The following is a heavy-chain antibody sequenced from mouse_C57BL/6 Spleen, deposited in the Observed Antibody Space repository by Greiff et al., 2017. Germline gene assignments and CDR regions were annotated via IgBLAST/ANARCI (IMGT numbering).Heavy chain of an antibody. D-gene: IGHD5-5*01. Sequence: EVKLMESGGGLVKPGGSLKLSCAASGFTFSSYTMSWVRQTPEKRLEWVATISGGGGNTYYPDSVKGRFTISRDNAKNTLYLQMSSLRSEDTALYYCARHPSTSYYFDYWGQGTTLTVSS. CDR1: GFTFSSYT. CDR2: ISGGGGNT. V-gene: IGHV5-9*01. CDR3: ARHPSTSYYFDY. J-gene: IGHJ2*01.